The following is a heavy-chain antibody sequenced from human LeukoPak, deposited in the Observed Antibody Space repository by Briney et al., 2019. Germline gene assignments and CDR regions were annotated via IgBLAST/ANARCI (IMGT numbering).Heavy chain of an antibody. D-gene: IGHD6-6*01. CDR2: IWYDGSHQ. CDR1: GFTYRNHG. V-gene: IGHV3-33*01. Sequence: AGGSLRLSCAASGFTYRNHGMHWVRQAPGKGLEWVAVIWYDGSHQYYADSVKGRFTISRDNSKDTLYLQMSSLRAEDTAVYYCARDIAARRLDYWGQGTLVTVSS. J-gene: IGHJ4*02. CDR3: ARDIAARRLDY.